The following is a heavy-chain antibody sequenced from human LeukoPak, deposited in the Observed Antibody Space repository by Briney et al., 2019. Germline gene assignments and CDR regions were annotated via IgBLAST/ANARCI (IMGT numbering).Heavy chain of an antibody. V-gene: IGHV4-59*04. J-gene: IGHJ5*02. D-gene: IGHD3-10*01. CDR1: GGSISSYY. Sequence: SETLSLTCTVSGGSISSYYWSWIRQPAGKGLEWIGNIYSSGNTYYNASLKSRVTIYIDTSKNQFSLNLSSVTAADTAVYYCARPLMYYYGSETYFWFDPWGQGTLVTVSS. CDR3: ARPLMYYYGSETYFWFDP. CDR2: IYSSGNT.